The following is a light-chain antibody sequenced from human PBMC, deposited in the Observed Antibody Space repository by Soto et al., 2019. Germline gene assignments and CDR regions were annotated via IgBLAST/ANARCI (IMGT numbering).Light chain of an antibody. V-gene: IGLV2-14*01. CDR3: SSSTESSNYV. J-gene: IGLJ1*01. CDR2: EVS. CDR1: SSDVGGYNY. Sequence: QSVLTQPASVSGSPGQSITISCTGTSSDVGGYNYVSWYQQHPGKAPKLMIYEVSNRPSGVSNRFSGSKSGNTASLTISGLQAEDEAEYYCSSSTESSNYVLGTGTKV.